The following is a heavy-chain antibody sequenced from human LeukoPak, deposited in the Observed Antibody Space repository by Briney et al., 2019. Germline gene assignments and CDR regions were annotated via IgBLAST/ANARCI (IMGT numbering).Heavy chain of an antibody. CDR3: ARAEYDSSLGFGF. V-gene: IGHV3-53*01. D-gene: IGHD3-22*01. Sequence: PGGSLRLSCAASGFTVGDDYMSWVRQAPGKGLEWVSLISSRDSIYYADSVKGRFTISRDNSKNTLYLQMSSLRADDTAVYYCARAEYDSSLGFGFWGQGALVTVSS. CDR1: GFTVGDDY. CDR2: ISSRDSI. J-gene: IGHJ4*02.